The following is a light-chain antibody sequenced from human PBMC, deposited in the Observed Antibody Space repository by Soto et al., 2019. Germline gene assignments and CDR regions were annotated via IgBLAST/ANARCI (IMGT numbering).Light chain of an antibody. V-gene: IGKV3-20*01. CDR1: QSVSSSY. J-gene: IGKJ5*01. Sequence: IVLTQSPAILALSPGDRATLSCRASQSVSSSYLAWYQHKPGQAPRLLIYGASSRATGIPDRFSGSGSGTDFTLTISRLEPEDFAVYYCQQYGSSPPITFGQGTRLEIK. CDR3: QQYGSSPPIT. CDR2: GAS.